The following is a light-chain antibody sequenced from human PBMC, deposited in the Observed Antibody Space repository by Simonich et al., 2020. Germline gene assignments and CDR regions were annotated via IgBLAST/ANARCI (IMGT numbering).Light chain of an antibody. Sequence: DIVMTQSPDSLAVSLGEWATINCKSSQSVLYSSNNKNYLAWYPQKPGQPPNLHIYWASTRESVVPDRFSGSGSGTDFTLTISSLQAEDVAVYYCQQYYSTLYTFGQGTKLEIK. CDR1: QSVLYSSNNKNY. CDR2: WAS. CDR3: QQYYSTLYT. J-gene: IGKJ2*01. V-gene: IGKV4-1*01.